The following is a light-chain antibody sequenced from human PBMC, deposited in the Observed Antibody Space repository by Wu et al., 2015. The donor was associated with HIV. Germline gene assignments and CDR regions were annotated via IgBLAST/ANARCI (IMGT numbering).Light chain of an antibody. J-gene: IGKJ1*01. V-gene: IGKV3-20*01. CDR2: GAS. Sequence: EIVLAQSPDTLSLSPGARATLSCRASQIVSSSYLAWYQQKPGQPPRLLIYGASTLATGVPDRFSGGGSGTDFTLTISRLEPEDFAVYYCQQYYYSPRTFGQGTKV. CDR1: QIVSSSY. CDR3: QQYYYSPRT.